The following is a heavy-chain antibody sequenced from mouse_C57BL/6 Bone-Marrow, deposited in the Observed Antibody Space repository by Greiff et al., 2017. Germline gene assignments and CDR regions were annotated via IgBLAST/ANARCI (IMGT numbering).Heavy chain of an antibody. CDR3: ASGLSYFDY. V-gene: IGHV1-81*01. Sequence: QVQLKESGAELARPGASVKLSCKASGYTFTSYGISWVKQRTGQGLVWIGEIYPRSGNTYYNEKFKGKATLTADKSSSTAYMELRSLTSEDSAVYFCASGLSYFDYWGQGTTLTVSS. CDR1: GYTFTSYG. CDR2: IYPRSGNT. J-gene: IGHJ2*01.